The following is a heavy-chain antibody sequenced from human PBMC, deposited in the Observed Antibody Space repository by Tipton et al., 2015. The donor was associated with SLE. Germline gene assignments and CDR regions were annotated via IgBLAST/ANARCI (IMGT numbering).Heavy chain of an antibody. J-gene: IGHJ3*02. CDR3: AGQQLPSVRAFDI. CDR2: IYTSGST. CDR1: GGSISSYY. V-gene: IGHV4-4*07. D-gene: IGHD6-13*01. Sequence: TLSLTCTVSGGSISSYYWSWIRQPAGKGLEWIGRIYTSGSTNYNPSLKSRVTMSVDTSKNQFSLKLSSVTAADTAVYYCAGQQLPSVRAFDIWGQGTMVTVSS.